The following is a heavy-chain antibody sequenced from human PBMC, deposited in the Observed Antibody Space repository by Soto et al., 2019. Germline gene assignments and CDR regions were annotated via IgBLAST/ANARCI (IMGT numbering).Heavy chain of an antibody. CDR1: GYSFAGYW. V-gene: IGHV5-10-1*01. CDR3: ARLVTIFGVVISGGMDV. D-gene: IGHD3-3*01. J-gene: IGHJ6*02. Sequence: GESLKISCKGSGYSFAGYWITWVRQRPGKGLEWMGRIDPSDSQTYYSPSFRGHVTISATKSITTVFLQWSSLKASDTAMYYCARLVTIFGVVISGGMDVWGQGTTVTVSS. CDR2: IDPSDSQT.